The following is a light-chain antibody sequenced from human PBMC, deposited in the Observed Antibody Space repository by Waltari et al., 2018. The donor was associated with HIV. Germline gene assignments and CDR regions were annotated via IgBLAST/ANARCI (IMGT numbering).Light chain of an antibody. CDR3: AAWDDSLNGYV. CDR2: YDD. J-gene: IGLJ1*01. Sequence: QSVLTQPHSVSEAPRQRVTISCSGSTYNIGSNAVNWYQQLPGKAPKLLIYYDDLLPSGVSDRFSGSKSGTSASLAISGLQSEDEADYYCAAWDDSLNGYVFGTGTKVTVL. CDR1: TYNIGSNA. V-gene: IGLV1-36*01.